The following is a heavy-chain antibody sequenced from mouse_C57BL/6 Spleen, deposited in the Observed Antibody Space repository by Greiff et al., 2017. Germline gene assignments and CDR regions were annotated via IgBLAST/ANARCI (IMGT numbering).Heavy chain of an antibody. V-gene: IGHV1-15*01. D-gene: IGHD2-3*01. J-gene: IGHJ3*01. CDR3: TMDDVDYGLFAY. CDR1: GYTFTDYE. Sequence: QVQLQQSGAELVRPGASVTLSCKASGYTFTDYEMHWVKQTPVHGLEWIGAIDPETGGTAYNQKFKGKAILTADKSSSTAYMELRSLTSDDSAVYYCTMDDVDYGLFAYWGQGTLVTVSA. CDR2: IDPETGGT.